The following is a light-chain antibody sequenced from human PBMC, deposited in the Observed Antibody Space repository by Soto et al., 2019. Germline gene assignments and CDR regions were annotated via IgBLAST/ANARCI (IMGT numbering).Light chain of an antibody. CDR3: QQYGTSPTWT. CDR1: QTVSSDF. V-gene: IGKV3-20*01. Sequence: DIVLTQSPGTLSLSPGERATLSCRASQTVSSDFLAWYQQKPGQAPRLLIYGASSRATAIPDRFSGSGSGTDFTLTISRLEPEDFAVYYCQQYGTSPTWTFGQGTKVESK. CDR2: GAS. J-gene: IGKJ1*01.